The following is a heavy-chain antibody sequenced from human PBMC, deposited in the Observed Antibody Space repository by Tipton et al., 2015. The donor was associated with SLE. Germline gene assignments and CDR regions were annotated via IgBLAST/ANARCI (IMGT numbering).Heavy chain of an antibody. D-gene: IGHD3-22*01. V-gene: IGHV4-4*02. CDR2: IYHSGST. CDR3: ARLPSDSSGSFDY. J-gene: IGHJ4*02. Sequence: TLSLTCAVSGGSISSSNWWSWVRQPPGKGLEWIREIYHSGSTNYNPSLKSRVTISVDTSKNQFSLKLSSVTAADTAVYYCARLPSDSSGSFDYWGQGTLVTVSS. CDR1: GGSISSSNW.